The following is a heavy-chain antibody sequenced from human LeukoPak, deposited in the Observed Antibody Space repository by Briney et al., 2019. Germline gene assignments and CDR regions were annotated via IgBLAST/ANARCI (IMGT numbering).Heavy chain of an antibody. CDR3: AKDRARGGTTDFDY. D-gene: IGHD1-7*01. CDR1: GFTFSSYW. J-gene: IGHJ4*02. CDR2: IYSGGST. Sequence: GGSLRLSCAASGFTFSSYWMSWVRQAPGKGLEWVSVIYSGGSTYYADSVKGRFTISRDNSKNTLYLQMNSLRAEDTAVYFCAKDRARGGTTDFDYWGQGTLVTVSS. V-gene: IGHV3-53*01.